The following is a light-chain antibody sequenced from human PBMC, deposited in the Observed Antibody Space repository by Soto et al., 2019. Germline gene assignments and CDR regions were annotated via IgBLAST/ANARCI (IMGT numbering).Light chain of an antibody. CDR3: QQYGSSPH. CDR1: QSVSSSY. Sequence: EIVLTQSPGTLSLSPGERATLSCRASQSVSSSYLAWYQQKPGQAPRLLIDGASSRATGIPDRFSGSGSGTDFTLTISRLEPEDFAVYYCQQYGSSPHFVHGTKVDIK. CDR2: GAS. J-gene: IGKJ3*01. V-gene: IGKV3-20*01.